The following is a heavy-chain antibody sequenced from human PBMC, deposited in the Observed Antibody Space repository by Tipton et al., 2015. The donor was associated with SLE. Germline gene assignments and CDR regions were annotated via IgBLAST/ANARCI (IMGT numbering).Heavy chain of an antibody. D-gene: IGHD2-15*01. CDR3: AREGCSGGSCYHNWFDP. CDR1: GFTSSNYW. J-gene: IGHJ5*02. V-gene: IGHV3-74*01. CDR2: TNTDASDT. Sequence: SLRLSCAASGFTSSNYWMHWVRQAPGKGLVWVSRTNTDASDTTYADAVKGRFTISRDSAKNSLYLQMNSLRAEDTGVYYCAREGCSGGSCYHNWFDPWGQGTLVTVSS.